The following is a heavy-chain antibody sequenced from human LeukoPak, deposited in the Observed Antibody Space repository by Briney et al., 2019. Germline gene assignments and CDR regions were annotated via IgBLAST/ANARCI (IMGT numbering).Heavy chain of an antibody. CDR2: MSYNGRND. CDR3: TRDAVAYSSVYGAGKYFDD. V-gene: IGHV3-30*14. D-gene: IGHD5/OR15-5a*01. J-gene: IGHJ4*02. CDR1: GFVFSSYT. Sequence: PGGSLRLSCVGSGFVFSSYTMNWVRQAPGKGLEWLTFMSYNGRNDFYADSVKGRFTVSRDNSKSALYLQMNSLRPEDTAVYYCTRDAVAYSSVYGAGKYFDDWGQGTLVTVSS.